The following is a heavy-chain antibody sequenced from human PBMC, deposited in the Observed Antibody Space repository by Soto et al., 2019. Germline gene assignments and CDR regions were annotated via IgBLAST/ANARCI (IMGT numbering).Heavy chain of an antibody. D-gene: IGHD2-15*01. CDR3: ARGGGEPGGLYYYYGMDV. CDR1: GGSFRGYY. V-gene: IGHV4-34*01. Sequence: PSETLSLTCAVYGGSFRGYYWSWIRQPPGKGLEWIGEINHSGGTNYNPSLKSRLTISVDTSKNQFSLKLSSVTAADTAVYYCARGGGEPGGLYYYYGMDVWGQGTTVTVS. J-gene: IGHJ6*02. CDR2: INHSGGT.